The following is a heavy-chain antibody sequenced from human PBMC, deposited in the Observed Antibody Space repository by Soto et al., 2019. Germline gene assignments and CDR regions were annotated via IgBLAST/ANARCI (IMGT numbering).Heavy chain of an antibody. CDR1: GYTFTGYY. J-gene: IGHJ4*02. Sequence: ASVKVSCKASGYTFTGYYMHWVRQAPGQGLEWMGWINPNSGGTNYAQKFQGWVTMTRDTSISTAYMELSRLRSDDTAVYYCARAGSCYHGSDYWGQGTLVTVSS. D-gene: IGHD1-26*01. CDR3: ARAGSCYHGSDY. CDR2: INPNSGGT. V-gene: IGHV1-2*04.